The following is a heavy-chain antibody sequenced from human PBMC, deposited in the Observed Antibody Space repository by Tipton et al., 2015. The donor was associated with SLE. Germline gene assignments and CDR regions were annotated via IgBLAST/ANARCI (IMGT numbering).Heavy chain of an antibody. J-gene: IGHJ3*02. CDR1: GFTFSSYG. CDR3: ARGLGISSSWYGADAFDI. V-gene: IGHV3-30*19. Sequence: SLRLSCAASGFTFSSYGMHWVRQAPGKGLEWVTFIQYDGSNEYYADSVKGRFTISRDNSKNTLYLQMNSLRADDTAVYYCARGLGISSSWYGADAFDIWGQGTMVTVSS. D-gene: IGHD6-13*01. CDR2: IQYDGSNE.